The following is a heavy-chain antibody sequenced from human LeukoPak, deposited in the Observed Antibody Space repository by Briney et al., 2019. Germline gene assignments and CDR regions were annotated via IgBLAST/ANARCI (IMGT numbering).Heavy chain of an antibody. CDR1: GFTFSSYA. J-gene: IGHJ4*02. Sequence: GRSLRLSCAASGFTFSSYAMHWVRQAPGKGLEWVAVISYDGSNKYYADSVKGRFTISRDNSKNTLYLQMNSLRAEDTAVYYCARGKFVTVVPMGYWGQGTLVTVSS. D-gene: IGHD4-23*01. V-gene: IGHV3-30*04. CDR3: ARGKFVTVVPMGY. CDR2: ISYDGSNK.